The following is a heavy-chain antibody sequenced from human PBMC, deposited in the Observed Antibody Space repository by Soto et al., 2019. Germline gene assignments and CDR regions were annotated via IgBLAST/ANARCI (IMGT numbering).Heavy chain of an antibody. V-gene: IGHV3-53*01. J-gene: IGHJ3*02. D-gene: IGHD1-1*01. Sequence: DVQLVESGGGLIQPGGSLRLSCEAFGLTVTGKKYVAWVRQAPGKGLEWVSGVYDTDGTYYADSVKGRFTSSRDNSKTIVYLEMNSLRPDDTAIYYCATWRPREHAYDIWGLGTTVTVSS. CDR2: VYDTDGT. CDR3: ATWRPREHAYDI. CDR1: GLTVTGKKY.